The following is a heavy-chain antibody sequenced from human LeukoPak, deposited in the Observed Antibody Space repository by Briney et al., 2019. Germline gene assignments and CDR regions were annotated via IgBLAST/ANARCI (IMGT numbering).Heavy chain of an antibody. Sequence: SETLSLTCAVYGGSFSDYYWNWVRQPPGQGLEWIGEINHSGSTNYNPSLKSRVTISVDTSKNQFSLKLSSVTAADTAVYYCARGHTKRYNYGLSHWGQGTPVTVSS. J-gene: IGHJ4*02. CDR3: ARGHTKRYNYGLSH. CDR2: INHSGST. CDR1: GGSFSDYY. V-gene: IGHV4-34*01. D-gene: IGHD5-18*01.